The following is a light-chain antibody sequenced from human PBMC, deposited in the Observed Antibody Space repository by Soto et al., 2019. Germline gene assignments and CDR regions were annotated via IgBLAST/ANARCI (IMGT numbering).Light chain of an antibody. CDR3: TSYAGGNNV. CDR2: EVN. CDR1: SSDVGGYNY. V-gene: IGLV2-8*01. J-gene: IGLJ1*01. Sequence: QSALTQPPSASGSPGQSVTISCTGTSSDVGGYNYVSWHQQHPGKVPKLMVYEVNKRPSGVPDRFSGSKSGNTASLTVSGLQAEDEVDYYCTSYAGGNNVFGTGTKLTVL.